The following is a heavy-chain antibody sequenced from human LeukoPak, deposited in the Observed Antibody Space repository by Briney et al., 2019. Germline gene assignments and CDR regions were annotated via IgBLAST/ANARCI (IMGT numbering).Heavy chain of an antibody. CDR1: GFSFSTYW. D-gene: IGHD6-13*01. J-gene: IGHJ4*02. CDR3: AKGALGSRRHYFFDY. CDR2: IGGSGGST. Sequence: GGSLRLSCVASGFSFSTYWMSWVRQAPGKGLEWVSAIGGSGGSTYYADSVKGRFTISRDNSKNTLYLQMNTLRAEDTAVYYCAKGALGSRRHYFFDYWGQGTLVTVSS. V-gene: IGHV3-23*01.